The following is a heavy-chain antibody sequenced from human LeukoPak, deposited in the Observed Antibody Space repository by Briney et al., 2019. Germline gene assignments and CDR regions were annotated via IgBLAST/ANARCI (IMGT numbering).Heavy chain of an antibody. CDR2: ISSSSSYI. V-gene: IGHV3-21*01. CDR3: ASQVEMAANRDDAFDI. D-gene: IGHD5-24*01. Sequence: GGSLRLSCAASGFTFSSYSMNWVRQAPGKGLEWVSSISSSSSYIYYADSVRGRFTISRDNAKNSLYLQMNSLRAEDTAVYYCASQVEMAANRDDAFDIWGQGTMVTVSS. J-gene: IGHJ3*02. CDR1: GFTFSSYS.